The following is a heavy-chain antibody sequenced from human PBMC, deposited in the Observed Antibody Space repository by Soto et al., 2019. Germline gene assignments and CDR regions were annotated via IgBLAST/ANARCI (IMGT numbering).Heavy chain of an antibody. V-gene: IGHV3-21*01. J-gene: IGHJ3*02. Sequence: PGGSLRLSCAASGFTFSSYSMNWVRQAPGKGLEWVSSISSSSSYIYYADSVKGRFTISRDNANNSLYLQMNSLRAEDTAVYYCSRDWVGSTYYDFWSGTHDAFDIWGQGTMVTVSS. CDR2: ISSSSSYI. CDR1: GFTFSSYS. CDR3: SRDWVGSTYYDFWSGTHDAFDI. D-gene: IGHD3-3*01.